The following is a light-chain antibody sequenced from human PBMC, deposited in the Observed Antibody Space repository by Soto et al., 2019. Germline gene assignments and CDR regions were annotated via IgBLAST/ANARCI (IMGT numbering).Light chain of an antibody. CDR2: GTS. J-gene: IGKJ1*01. Sequence: EIVMTQSPVTLSVSPGERATLSCRASQSVSSNLAWYQQKPGQTPRLLIYGTSTRATGIPARFSGSGSGTEFTLTISSLQSEDCAVYYCQQYNNWPWTFGQGTKVEIE. CDR3: QQYNNWPWT. V-gene: IGKV3-15*01. CDR1: QSVSSN.